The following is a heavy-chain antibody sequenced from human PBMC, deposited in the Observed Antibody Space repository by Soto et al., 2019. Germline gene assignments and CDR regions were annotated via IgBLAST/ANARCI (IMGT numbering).Heavy chain of an antibody. CDR3: AYARFLEDNWFDP. D-gene: IGHD3-3*01. CDR1: GGTFSSYA. CDR2: IIPIFGTA. Sequence: ASVKVSCKASGGTFSSYAISWVRQAPGQGLEWMGGIIPIFGTANYAQKFQGRVTITADKSTSTAYMELSSLRSEDTAVYSCAYARFLEDNWFDPWGQGTLVTVSS. J-gene: IGHJ5*02. V-gene: IGHV1-69*06.